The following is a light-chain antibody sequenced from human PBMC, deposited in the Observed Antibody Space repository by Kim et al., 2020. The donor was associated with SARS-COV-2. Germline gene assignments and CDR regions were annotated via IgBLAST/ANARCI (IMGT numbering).Light chain of an antibody. J-gene: IGLJ2*01. CDR2: EVS. Sequence: PGQSITISCTGSGSDVGSYSLVSWYQQHPGKAPKLMIYEVSKRPSGVSNRFSGSKSGNTASLTISGLQAEDEADYYCCSCAGSSKVFGGGTQLTVL. V-gene: IGLV2-23*02. CDR3: CSCAGSSKV. CDR1: GSDVGSYSL.